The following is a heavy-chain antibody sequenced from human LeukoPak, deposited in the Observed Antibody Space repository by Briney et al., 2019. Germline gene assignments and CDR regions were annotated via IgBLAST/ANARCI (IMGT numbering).Heavy chain of an antibody. CDR2: IKQDGSEI. CDR1: GFTFDDYA. D-gene: IGHD4-23*01. J-gene: IGHJ4*02. Sequence: QPGRSLRLSCAASGFTFDDYAMHWVRQAPGKGLEWVGNIKQDGSEIYYVDSVKGRFTISRDNAKNSLYLQMNSLRAEDTAVYYCARIYGGNSYYFDCWGQGTLVTVSS. CDR3: ARIYGGNSYYFDC. V-gene: IGHV3-7*01.